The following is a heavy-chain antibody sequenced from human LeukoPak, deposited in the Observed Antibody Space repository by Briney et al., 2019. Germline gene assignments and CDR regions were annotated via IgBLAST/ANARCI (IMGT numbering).Heavy chain of an antibody. V-gene: IGHV4-34*01. J-gene: IGHJ2*01. CDR2: INHSGST. CDR1: GGSFRGYF. D-gene: IGHD6-6*01. CDR3: ARAYNRSSYFDL. Sequence: PSETLSLTCVVSGGSFRGYFWSWIRQSPGKGLEWIGEINHSGSTNYNPSLKSRLTISVDTSKNQFSLKLSSVTAADTAVYYCARAYNRSSYFDLWGRGTLVTVSS.